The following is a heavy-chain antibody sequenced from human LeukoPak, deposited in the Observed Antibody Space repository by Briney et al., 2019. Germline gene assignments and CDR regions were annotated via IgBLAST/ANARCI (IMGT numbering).Heavy chain of an antibody. CDR3: ARSYCSSTTCCCPEY. CDR2: ISAYNGNP. D-gene: IGHD2-2*01. V-gene: IGHV1-18*01. Sequence: ATAKVSCKASGYTFTSYGISWVRQAPGQGLEWMGWISAYNGNPNFAQKLQGRLTMTTDTSTSTAYMELRSLRSDDTAVYYCARSYCSSTTCCCPEYWGQGTLVT. CDR1: GYTFTSYG. J-gene: IGHJ4*02.